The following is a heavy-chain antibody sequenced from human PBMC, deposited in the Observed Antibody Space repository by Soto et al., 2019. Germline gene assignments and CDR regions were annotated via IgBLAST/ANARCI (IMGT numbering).Heavy chain of an antibody. Sequence: QVQLQESGPGLVKPSGTLSLTCAVSGGSISSGHCWNWVRQPPGKGLEWIGEICHSGYTNSNPSPKSRVTIPRDMSKNQFSLKLSSLTAADTAVYYCARGRDPGHAFDIWGQETMVTVSS. CDR2: ICHSGYT. J-gene: IGHJ3*02. V-gene: IGHV4-4*02. CDR1: GGSISSGHC. CDR3: ARGRDPGHAFDI.